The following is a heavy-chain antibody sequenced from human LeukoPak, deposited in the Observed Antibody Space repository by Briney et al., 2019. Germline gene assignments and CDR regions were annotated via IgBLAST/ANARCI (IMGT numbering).Heavy chain of an antibody. CDR1: GFTFSSYA. Sequence: GGSLRLSCSASGFTFSSYAMAWVRQAPGKGLGWVSAISASGGNTYYADSVKGRLTISRDNSKNTLYLQMNSLRGEDTAVYYCANWVEGARPSLDYWGQRALVTVSS. CDR2: ISASGGNT. D-gene: IGHD6-6*01. J-gene: IGHJ4*02. CDR3: ANWVEGARPSLDY. V-gene: IGHV3-23*01.